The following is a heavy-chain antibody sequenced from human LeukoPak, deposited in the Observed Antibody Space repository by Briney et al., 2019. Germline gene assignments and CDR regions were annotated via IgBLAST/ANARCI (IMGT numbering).Heavy chain of an antibody. CDR1: GASTSSDY. CDR2: VFYSGSP. V-gene: IGHV4-59*01. Sequence: SETLSLTCTVSGASTSSDYWTWIRQPPGKGLEWIGYVFYSGSPNYNPSLKSRVTLSLDTSKNQFSLRLTSVTAADTAIYCCARRLFGRPFAENWLDPWGQGTLVTVSS. CDR3: ARRLFGRPFAENWLDP. D-gene: IGHD2-21*01. J-gene: IGHJ5*02.